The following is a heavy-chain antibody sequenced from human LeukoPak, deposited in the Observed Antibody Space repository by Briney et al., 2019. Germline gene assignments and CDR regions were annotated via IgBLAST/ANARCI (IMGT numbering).Heavy chain of an antibody. D-gene: IGHD3/OR15-3a*01. CDR3: ASNVGLGIDAFDI. CDR1: GFTFDDYG. J-gene: IGHJ3*02. CDR2: INWNGGST. Sequence: GSLRLSCAASGFTFDDYGMSWVRQAPGKGLEWVSGINWNGGSTGYADSVKGRFTISRDNAKNSLYLQMNSLRAEDTALYHCASNVGLGIDAFDIWGQGTMVTVSS. V-gene: IGHV3-20*01.